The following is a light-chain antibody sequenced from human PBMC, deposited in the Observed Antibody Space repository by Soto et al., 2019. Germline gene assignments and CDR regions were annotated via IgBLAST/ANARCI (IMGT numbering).Light chain of an antibody. CDR2: FAS. J-gene: IGKJ1*01. CDR1: QGIGDR. V-gene: IGKV1-12*01. CDR3: LHTYSFPRT. Sequence: IQVTQNTSSVSASVVDRFTLTCRASQGIGDRLAWYQQKPGKVPQLLIYFASTLGSGVPSRFSGSGSGTDFILTINTLQADDFATYYCLHTYSFPRTFGQRTKV.